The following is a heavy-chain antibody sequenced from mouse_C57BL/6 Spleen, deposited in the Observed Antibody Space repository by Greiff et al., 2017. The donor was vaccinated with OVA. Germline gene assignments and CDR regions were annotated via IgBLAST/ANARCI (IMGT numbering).Heavy chain of an antibody. CDR2: ISSGSSTI. Sequence: EVQLVESGGGLVKPGGSLKLSCAASGFTFSDYGMHWVRQAPEKGLEWVAYISSGSSTIYYADTVKGRFTISRDNAKNTLFLKMTSLRSEDTAMYYCAKTTVYAMDYWGQGTSVTVSS. D-gene: IGHD1-1*01. J-gene: IGHJ4*01. V-gene: IGHV5-17*01. CDR1: GFTFSDYG. CDR3: AKTTVYAMDY.